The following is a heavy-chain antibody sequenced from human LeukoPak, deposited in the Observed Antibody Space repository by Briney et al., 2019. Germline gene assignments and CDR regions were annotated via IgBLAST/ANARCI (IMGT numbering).Heavy chain of an antibody. D-gene: IGHD5/OR15-5a*01. CDR1: GFTFSSYA. J-gene: IGHJ4*02. CDR2: ISYDGSNK. Sequence: GGSLRLSCAASGFTFSSYAMHWVRQAPGKGLEWVADISYDGSNKYYADSVKGRFTISRDNAKKSLYLQMNSLRDHDTAVFFLSTEGEYVSVYTYFDYWGQGTLVTVSS. CDR3: STEGEYVSVYTYFDY. V-gene: IGHV3-30-3*01.